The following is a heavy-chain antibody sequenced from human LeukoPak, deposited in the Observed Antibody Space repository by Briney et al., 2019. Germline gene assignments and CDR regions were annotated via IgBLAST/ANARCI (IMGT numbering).Heavy chain of an antibody. CDR2: ISSSSSTI. CDR3: AREDCSSTSCKGGFDY. V-gene: IGHV3-48*02. J-gene: IGHJ4*02. CDR1: GFTFSSYS. Sequence: PGGSLRLSCAASGFTFSSYSMNWVRQAPGKGLEWVSYISSSSSTIYYADSVKGRFTISRDNAKNSLYLQMNSLRDEDTAVYYCAREDCSSTSCKGGFDYWGQGILVTVSS. D-gene: IGHD2-2*01.